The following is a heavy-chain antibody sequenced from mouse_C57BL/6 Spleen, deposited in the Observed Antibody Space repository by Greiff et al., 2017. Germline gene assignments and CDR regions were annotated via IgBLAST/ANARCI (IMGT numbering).Heavy chain of an antibody. V-gene: IGHV8-12*01. CDR3: AHYSNWGYAMDY. CDR2: IYWDDDK. CDR1: GFSLSTSGMG. D-gene: IGHD2-5*01. Sequence: ESGPGILQSSQTLSLTCSFSGFSLSTSGMGVSWIRQPAGKGLEWLAHIYWDDDKRYNPSLRGRLTISKDTSRNQVFLKITSVDTADTATYYCAHYSNWGYAMDYWGQGTSVTVSS. J-gene: IGHJ4*01.